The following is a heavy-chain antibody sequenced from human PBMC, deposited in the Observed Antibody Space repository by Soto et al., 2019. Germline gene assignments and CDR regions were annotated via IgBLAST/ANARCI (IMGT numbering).Heavy chain of an antibody. CDR2: VWYDGSNK. D-gene: IGHD2-2*01. J-gene: IGHJ6*02. V-gene: IGHV3-33*01. Sequence: ESGGGVVQPGRSLRLSCAASGFTFSSYGMHWVRQAPGKGLEWVAGVWYDGSNKYYADSVKGRFTSSRANSKNTLYLQMNSLRAEDTAVYYCARCPLAPSSNFYYDGMDVWGQGTTVTVSS. CDR1: GFTFSSYG. CDR3: ARCPLAPSSNFYYDGMDV.